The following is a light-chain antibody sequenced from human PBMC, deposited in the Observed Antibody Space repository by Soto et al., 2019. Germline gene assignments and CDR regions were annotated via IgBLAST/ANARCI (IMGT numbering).Light chain of an antibody. CDR1: QSVSSH. J-gene: IGKJ4*01. CDR2: DAF. CDR3: QQRASRLT. V-gene: IGKV3-11*01. Sequence: EIVLTQSPATLSLSPGERATLSCRASQSVSSHLAWYQQKPGQAPRLLIYDAFNRATGIPARFSGSVSGTDFTLTISSLEPEDFAVYYCQQRASRLTFGGGTKVEIK.